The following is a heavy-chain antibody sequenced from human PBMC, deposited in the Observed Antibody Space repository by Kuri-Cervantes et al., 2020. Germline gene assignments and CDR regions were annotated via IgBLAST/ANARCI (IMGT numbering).Heavy chain of an antibody. J-gene: IGHJ6*02. Sequence: SLKISCAASGFTFDDYAMHWVRQAPGKGLEWVSGISWNSGSIGYADSVKGRFTISRDNAKNSLDLQMNSLRSDDTAVYYCARDSFEAAGTRYYYGMDVWGQGTTVTVSS. V-gene: IGHV3-9*01. D-gene: IGHD6-13*01. CDR3: ARDSFEAAGTRYYYGMDV. CDR2: ISWNSGSI. CDR1: GFTFDDYA.